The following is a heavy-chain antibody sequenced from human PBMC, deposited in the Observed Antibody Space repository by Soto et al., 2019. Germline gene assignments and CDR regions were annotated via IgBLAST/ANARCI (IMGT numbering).Heavy chain of an antibody. CDR1: GGSISSSDYY. D-gene: IGHD6-13*01. Sequence: SETLSLTCSVSGGSISSSDYYWGWISQPPGKGLEWIGSIHYSGSTYYNPSLKSRVTMSVDTSKNQLSLKLSSVTAADTGVYYCARHKAAPAPGLRYYYYGMDVWGQGTTVTVSS. CDR2: IHYSGST. CDR3: ARHKAAPAPGLRYYYYGMDV. V-gene: IGHV4-39*01. J-gene: IGHJ6*02.